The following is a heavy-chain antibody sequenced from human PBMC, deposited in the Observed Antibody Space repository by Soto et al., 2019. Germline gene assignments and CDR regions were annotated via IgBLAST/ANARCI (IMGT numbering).Heavy chain of an antibody. Sequence: GGSLRLSCAASGFTFSSYAMSWVRQAPGKGLEWVSAISGSGGSTYYADSVKGRFTISRDNSKNTLYLQMNSLRAEDTAVYYCLVKQLVPNWFDPWGQGTLVTVSS. CDR3: LVKQLVPNWFDP. J-gene: IGHJ5*02. CDR1: GFTFSSYA. V-gene: IGHV3-23*01. CDR2: ISGSGGST. D-gene: IGHD6-6*01.